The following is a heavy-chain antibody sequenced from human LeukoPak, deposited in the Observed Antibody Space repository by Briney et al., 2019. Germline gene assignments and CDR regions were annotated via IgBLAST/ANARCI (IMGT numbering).Heavy chain of an antibody. D-gene: IGHD1-7*01. J-gene: IGHJ6*03. CDR2: INGRGNYI. CDR3: ARDQIITGTNGYMDV. V-gene: IGHV3-21*01. CDR1: GFTFSTYT. Sequence: GGSLTLSCAASGFTFSTYTMNWVRQAPGKGLEWVSSINGRGNYIYYADSVMGRFTISRDNAKNSLYLQMSSLRAEDTAVYYCARDQIITGTNGYMDVWGKGTTVTVSS.